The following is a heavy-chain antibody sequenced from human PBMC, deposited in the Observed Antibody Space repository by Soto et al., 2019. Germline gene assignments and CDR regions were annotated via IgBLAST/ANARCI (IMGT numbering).Heavy chain of an antibody. CDR3: ARVAGSRGVVVTAIHFDY. J-gene: IGHJ4*02. V-gene: IGHV4-34*01. D-gene: IGHD2-21*02. CDR1: GGSFSAYY. Sequence: SETLSLTCRVYGGSFSAYYWSWIRQPPGKGLEWIGEINHSGSTNYNPSLKSRVTLSVDTSKNQFSLNLRSVTAADTAVYYCARVAGSRGVVVTAIHFDYWGQGALVTVSS. CDR2: INHSGST.